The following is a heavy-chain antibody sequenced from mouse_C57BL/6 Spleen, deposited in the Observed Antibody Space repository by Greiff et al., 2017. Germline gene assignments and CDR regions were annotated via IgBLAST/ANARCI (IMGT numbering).Heavy chain of an antibody. D-gene: IGHD3-1*01. CDR3: ARDRGDHFDY. V-gene: IGHV5-16*01. CDR2: INYDGSST. J-gene: IGHJ2*01. Sequence: EVKLVESEGGLVQPGSSMKLSCTASGFTFSDYYMAWVRQVPEKGLEWVANINYDGSSTYYLDSLKSRFIISRDNAKNILYLQMSSLKSEDTATYYCARDRGDHFDYWGQGTTLTVSS. CDR1: GFTFSDYY.